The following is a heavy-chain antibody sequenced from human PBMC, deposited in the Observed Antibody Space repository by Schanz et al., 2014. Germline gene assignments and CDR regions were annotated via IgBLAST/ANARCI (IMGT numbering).Heavy chain of an antibody. Sequence: QVQLVQSGAEVKKPGSSMKVSCKASGGTFSTYPINWLRQAPGQGLEWMGWINGYNGHTLYAQKFQGRVTMTTDTSTSTSYMELTSRRFDDTAVYYCARDRRRYCSTASCLHDNWFDPWGQGTLVIVSS. CDR2: INGYNGHT. D-gene: IGHD2-2*01. J-gene: IGHJ5*02. CDR3: ARDRRRYCSTASCLHDNWFDP. V-gene: IGHV1-18*04. CDR1: GGTFSTYP.